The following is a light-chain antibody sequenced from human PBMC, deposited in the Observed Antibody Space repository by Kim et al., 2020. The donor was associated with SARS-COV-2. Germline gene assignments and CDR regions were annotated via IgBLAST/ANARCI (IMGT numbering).Light chain of an antibody. CDR1: QSISNW. Sequence: DIQMIQSPSTLSASVGDRVTITCRASQSISNWLAWYQQQPGKAPKVLIYKASILERGVPSRFSGSGSGTEFTLTISSLQPDDFATYYCQQYDDYFRTFGQGTKVDIK. CDR2: KAS. CDR3: QQYDDYFRT. V-gene: IGKV1-5*03. J-gene: IGKJ1*01.